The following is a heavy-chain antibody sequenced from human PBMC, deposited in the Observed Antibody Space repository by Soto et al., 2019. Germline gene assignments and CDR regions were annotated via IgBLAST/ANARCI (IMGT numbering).Heavy chain of an antibody. J-gene: IGHJ4*02. D-gene: IGHD5-18*01. V-gene: IGHV3-66*04. CDR3: ARHGYNSGGGYFDY. CDR1: GVTVSSNY. Sequence: EVQLVESGGGLVQPGGSLRLSCAASGVTVSSNYMSWVRQAPGKGLEWVSVIYSGGSTYYADSVKGRFTISRDNSKTTLYLQMTSLRAEDTAVYYCARHGYNSGGGYFDYWGQGTLVTVSS. CDR2: IYSGGST.